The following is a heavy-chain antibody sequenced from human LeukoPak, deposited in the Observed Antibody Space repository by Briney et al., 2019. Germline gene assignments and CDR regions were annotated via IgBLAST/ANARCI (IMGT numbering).Heavy chain of an antibody. CDR1: GFTFSSYA. J-gene: IGHJ4*02. D-gene: IGHD6-13*01. CDR3: AKSTGYSTTGRDFDS. Sequence: GGSLRLSCAASGFTFSSYAMSWVRQAPGKGLEWVSDISGGGATTFYADSVKGRFTISRDDSKSTLYLQLSSLRAEDTAVYYCAKSTGYSTTGRDFDSWGRGTLVTVSS. V-gene: IGHV3-23*01. CDR2: ISGGGATT.